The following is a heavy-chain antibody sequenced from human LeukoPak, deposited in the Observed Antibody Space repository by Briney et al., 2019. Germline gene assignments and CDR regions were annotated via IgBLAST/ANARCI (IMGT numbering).Heavy chain of an antibody. CDR3: ARGSRSGYDSTADY. V-gene: IGHV1-69*13. Sequence: SVKVSCKASGGTLSSYAISWVRQAPGQGLEWMGGIIPIFGTANYAQKFQGRVTITADESTSTAYMELSSLRSEDTAVYYCARGSRSGYDSTADYWGQGTLVTVSS. J-gene: IGHJ4*02. CDR2: IIPIFGTA. CDR1: GGTLSSYA. D-gene: IGHD5-12*01.